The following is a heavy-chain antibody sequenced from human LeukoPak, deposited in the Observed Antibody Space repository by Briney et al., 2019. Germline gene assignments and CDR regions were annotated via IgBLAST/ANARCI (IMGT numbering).Heavy chain of an antibody. Sequence: PSETLSLTCTASGGSISSSRYYWGWIRQPPGKGLEWIGTIYYSGSTYYNPSLKSRVIISVVTSKNQFSLKLSSVTAADTAVYYCARGPPPMIRGVIRYWYFDLWGRGTLVTVSS. V-gene: IGHV4-39*07. CDR2: IYYSGST. CDR3: ARGPPPMIRGVIRYWYFDL. CDR1: GGSISSSRYY. D-gene: IGHD3-10*01. J-gene: IGHJ2*01.